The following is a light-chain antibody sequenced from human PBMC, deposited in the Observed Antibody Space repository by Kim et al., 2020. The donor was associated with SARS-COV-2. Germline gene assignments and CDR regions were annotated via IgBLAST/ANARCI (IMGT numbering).Light chain of an antibody. V-gene: IGKV3-15*01. Sequence: SPGHTATLSCTASHSVSCKVSWYQHKAGPAPRPLIYDAATRATGIPARFSGSGSGTGFTLTISSLQSEHLAVYHCQQYDDWPPWTSGQGTKVDIK. CDR2: DAA. J-gene: IGKJ1*01. CDR3: QQYDDWPPWT. CDR1: HSVSCK.